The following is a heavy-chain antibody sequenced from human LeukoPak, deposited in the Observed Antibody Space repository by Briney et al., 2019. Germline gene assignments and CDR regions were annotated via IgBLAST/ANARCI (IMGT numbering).Heavy chain of an antibody. J-gene: IGHJ4*02. Sequence: PGGSLRLSCAASGFSFSSYSMNWVRQAPGKGLEWVSSISGTSTYIYFANSLKGRFSISRDNAKNSLYLQMNSLRAGDTALYYCAREDQPRGTFDYWGQGILVTVSS. CDR2: ISGTSTYI. V-gene: IGHV3-21*04. CDR3: AREDQPRGTFDY. CDR1: GFSFSSYS. D-gene: IGHD2-15*01.